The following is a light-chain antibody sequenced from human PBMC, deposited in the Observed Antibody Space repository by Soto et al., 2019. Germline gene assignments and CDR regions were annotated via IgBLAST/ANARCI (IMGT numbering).Light chain of an antibody. Sequence: QSALTQPHSVSGSPGQSVAISCTGTNSDVGAYNYVSWYQHHPGNAPKLIIYDLNKRPSGVPDRFSASKSGNTATLSISGLHLDDEADYYCCSYAGSTTSVLFGGGTKVIVL. CDR2: DLN. CDR3: CSYAGSTTSVL. V-gene: IGLV2-11*01. J-gene: IGLJ2*01. CDR1: NSDVGAYNY.